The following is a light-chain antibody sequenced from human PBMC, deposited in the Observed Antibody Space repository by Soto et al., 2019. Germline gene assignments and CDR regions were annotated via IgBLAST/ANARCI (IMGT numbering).Light chain of an antibody. Sequence: DIQMTQSPSSLSATVGDRVTITCRASQTIGKYLNWYQQQPGKVPKLLIYDASYLQSGVPSRFSGSESGTDFTLNISDLRPEDFATYYCQQSYSPPPVTFGQGTRLEIK. CDR3: QQSYSPPPVT. CDR1: QTIGKY. J-gene: IGKJ5*01. V-gene: IGKV1-39*01. CDR2: DAS.